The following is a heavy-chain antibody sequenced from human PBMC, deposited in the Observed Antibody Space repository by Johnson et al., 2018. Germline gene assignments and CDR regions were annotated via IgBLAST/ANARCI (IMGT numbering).Heavy chain of an antibody. D-gene: IGHD3/OR15-3a*01. CDR2: IPWNSGTI. CDR3: AKDSLNSGLGAINI. Sequence: VQLVQSGGGLVQPGRSLRLSCEASGFTFADFAMHWVRQAPGKGLEWVSGIPWNSGTINYADSVKGRFPISRDNTKNSLYLQITNLRTEDTDLYYCAKDSLNSGLGAINIWARGTMVTVSS. J-gene: IGHJ3*02. CDR1: GFTFADFA. V-gene: IGHV3-9*01.